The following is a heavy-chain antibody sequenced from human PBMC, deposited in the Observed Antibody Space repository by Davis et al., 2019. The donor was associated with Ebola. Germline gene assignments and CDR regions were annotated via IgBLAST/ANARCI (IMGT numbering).Heavy chain of an antibody. Sequence: PGGSLRLSCGGSEFSFSTYAMSWVRQDPGKGLEWVSTISAAGGAKYYADSVEGRFTISRDNSKSTVYLQMDNLRAEDTAVYYCARGYISSWGDYWGQGTLVTVSS. CDR2: ISAAGGAK. V-gene: IGHV3-23*01. CDR1: EFSFSTYA. J-gene: IGHJ4*02. D-gene: IGHD3-3*02. CDR3: ARGYISSWGDY.